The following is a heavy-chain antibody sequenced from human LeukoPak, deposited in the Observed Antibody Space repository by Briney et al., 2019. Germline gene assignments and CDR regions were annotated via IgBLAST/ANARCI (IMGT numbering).Heavy chain of an antibody. V-gene: IGHV1-24*01. CDR2: FDPEDGET. J-gene: IGHJ4*02. Sequence: ASVKVSRKVSGYTLTELSMHWVRQAPGKRLEWMGGFDPEDGETIYAQKFQGRVTMTEDTSTDTAYMELSSLRSEDTAVYYCATDPLGYYDSSGHTSPFDYWGQGTLVTVSS. D-gene: IGHD3-22*01. CDR3: ATDPLGYYDSSGHTSPFDY. CDR1: GYTLTELS.